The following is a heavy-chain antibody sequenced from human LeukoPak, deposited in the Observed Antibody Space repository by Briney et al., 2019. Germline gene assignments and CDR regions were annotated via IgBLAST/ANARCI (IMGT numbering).Heavy chain of an antibody. CDR1: GGSISSYY. CDR2: IYYSGST. D-gene: IGHD2-2*02. CDR3: ARDLIPYAFDI. Sequence: TSETLSLTCTVSGGSISSYYWSWIRQPPGKGLEWIGYIYYSGSTNYNPSLKSRVTISVDTSKNQFSLKLSSVTAADTAVYYCARDLIPYAFDIWGQGTMVTVSS. J-gene: IGHJ3*02. V-gene: IGHV4-59*01.